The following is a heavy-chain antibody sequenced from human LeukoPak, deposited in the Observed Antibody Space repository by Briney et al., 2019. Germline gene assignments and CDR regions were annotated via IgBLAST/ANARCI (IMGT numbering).Heavy chain of an antibody. V-gene: IGHV4-59*01. J-gene: IGHJ6*02. Sequence: SETLSLTCTVSGDSINSYYWSWIRQPPGKGLGWIGYIYFSGNTKYNPSLKNRVTISVDRSKSQFYLTLRSVTAADTAVYYCARDLNHGFNYYYYGLEVWGQGTTVTVSS. D-gene: IGHD3-9*01. CDR3: ARDLNHGFNYYYYGLEV. CDR2: IYFSGNT. CDR1: GDSINSYY.